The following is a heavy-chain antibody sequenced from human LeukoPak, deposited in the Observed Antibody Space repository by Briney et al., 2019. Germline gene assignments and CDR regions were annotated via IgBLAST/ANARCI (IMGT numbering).Heavy chain of an antibody. Sequence: ASVKVSCKASGYTFTSYYMHWVRQAPGQGLEWMGIINPSGGSTTLAQKFQGRVTVTRDTSTSTVYMELSSLRSEDTAVYYCARDGDRQSQQWLASPSVYWGQGALVTVSS. CDR2: INPSGGST. V-gene: IGHV1-46*01. J-gene: IGHJ4*02. CDR3: ARDGDRQSQQWLASPSVY. CDR1: GYTFTSYY. D-gene: IGHD6-19*01.